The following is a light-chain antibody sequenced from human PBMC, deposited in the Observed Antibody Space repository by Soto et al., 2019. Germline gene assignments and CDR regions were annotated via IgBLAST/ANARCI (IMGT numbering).Light chain of an antibody. J-gene: IGLJ2*01. CDR3: CSYAGGHTL. CDR2: DVI. Sequence: QSALTQPRSVSGSPGQSVTISCTGTISDVGTYNYVSWYQQPPGKAPKLMIFDVIKRPSGVPERFSGSKSGSTASLTISGLQADDEADYYCCSYAGGHTLFGGGTKVTVL. V-gene: IGLV2-11*01. CDR1: ISDVGTYNY.